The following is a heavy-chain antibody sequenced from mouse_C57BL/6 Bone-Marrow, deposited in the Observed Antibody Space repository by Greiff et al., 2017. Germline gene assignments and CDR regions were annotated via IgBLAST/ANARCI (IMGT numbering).Heavy chain of an antibody. CDR1: GYTFTSYW. CDR2: IDPCGSST. Sequence: QVQLQQSGAELVMPGDSVSLSCKASGYTFTSYWMHWVRQTPGKGLEWIGEIDPCGSSTYYNPKFKGKSILTVDTTSHAAYMLHSRLTSEDAAVYYCARPRGFAYWGQGTLVTVAA. CDR3: ARPRGFAY. V-gene: IGHV1-69*01. J-gene: IGHJ3*01.